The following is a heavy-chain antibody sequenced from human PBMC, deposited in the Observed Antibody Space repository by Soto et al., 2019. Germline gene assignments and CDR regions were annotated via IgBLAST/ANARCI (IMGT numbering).Heavy chain of an antibody. CDR2: ISYDGSNK. Sequence: QVQLVESGGGVVQPGKSLRLSCVASGFMFKSYPMHWVRQAPGKGLEWVAVISYDGSNKYFAESVKGRITISRDNSKNTLYLPMNSLRAEDTAVDYCVRDSPLLIRWGAVEVWGQGTILTVSS. V-gene: IGHV3-30*03. CDR1: GFMFKSYP. D-gene: IGHD7-27*01. J-gene: IGHJ3*01. CDR3: VRDSPLLIRWGAVEV.